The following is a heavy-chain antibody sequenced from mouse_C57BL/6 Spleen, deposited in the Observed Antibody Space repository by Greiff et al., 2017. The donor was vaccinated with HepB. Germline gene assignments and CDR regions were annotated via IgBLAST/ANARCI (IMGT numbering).Heavy chain of an antibody. Sequence: QVQLQQSGPELVKPGASVKISCKASGYAFSSSWMNWVKQRPGKGLEWIGRIYPGDGDTNYNGKFKGKATLTADKSSSTAYMQLSSLTSEDSAVYFCAKSPSILRQLRPYFDYWGQGTTLTVSS. J-gene: IGHJ2*01. CDR3: AKSPSILRQLRPYFDY. D-gene: IGHD3-2*02. V-gene: IGHV1-82*01. CDR2: IYPGDGDT. CDR1: GYAFSSSW.